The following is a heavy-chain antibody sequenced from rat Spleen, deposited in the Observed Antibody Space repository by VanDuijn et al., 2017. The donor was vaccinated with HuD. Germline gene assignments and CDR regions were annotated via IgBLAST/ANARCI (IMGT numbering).Heavy chain of an antibody. CDR2: INSAGTN. D-gene: IGHD1-6*01. CDR3: ARSALMYTTDPSDY. CDR1: GHSISSTYR. J-gene: IGHJ2*01. Sequence: EVQLQESGPGLVKPSQSLSLTCSVSGHSISSTYRWNWIRKFPGNKLEWMGNINSAGTNIYSPSLKSRISITRDTSKKQFFLQLNSVTTEDTATYYCARSALMYTTDPSDYWGQGVMVTVSS. V-gene: IGHV3-3*01.